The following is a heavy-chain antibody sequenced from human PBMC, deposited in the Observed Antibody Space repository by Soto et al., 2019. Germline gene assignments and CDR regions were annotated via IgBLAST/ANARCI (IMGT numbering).Heavy chain of an antibody. Sequence: GGSLRLSCAASGFTFSSYAMSWVRQAPGKGLEWVSAISGSGGSTMYADSVKGRFTSARDNSKNTLYLQMNSLRAEDTAVYYCAKGTIAVAALSQYFQHWGQGTLVTVSS. J-gene: IGHJ1*01. CDR2: ISGSGGST. CDR3: AKGTIAVAALSQYFQH. D-gene: IGHD6-19*01. V-gene: IGHV3-23*01. CDR1: GFTFSSYA.